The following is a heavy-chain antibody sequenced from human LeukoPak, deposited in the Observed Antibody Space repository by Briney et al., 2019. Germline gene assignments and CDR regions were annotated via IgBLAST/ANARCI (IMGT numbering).Heavy chain of an antibody. CDR2: IYTSGST. CDR1: GGSISSYY. CDR3: ARDGYCSGGSCYSGYAFDI. V-gene: IGHV4-4*07. J-gene: IGHJ3*02. Sequence: SETLSHTCTVSGGSISSYYWSWIRQPAGKGLEWIGRIYTSGSTNYNPSLKSRVTMSVDTSKNQFSLKLSSVTAADTAVYYCARDGYCSGGSCYSGYAFDIWGQGTMVTVSS. D-gene: IGHD2-15*01.